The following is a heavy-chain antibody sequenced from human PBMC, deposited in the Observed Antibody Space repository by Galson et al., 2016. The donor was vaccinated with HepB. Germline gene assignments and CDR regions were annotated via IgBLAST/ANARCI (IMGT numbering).Heavy chain of an antibody. Sequence: SLRLSCAASGFTFSSYWMHWVRQGPGTGLVWVSRINSDGRSTTYADSVKGRFTISRENAKNTLYLQMNSLRAEDTALYYCARVGDFWSGYTYGFDFWGQGTMVTVSS. CDR1: GFTFSSYW. D-gene: IGHD3-3*01. CDR2: INSDGRST. CDR3: ARVGDFWSGYTYGFDF. J-gene: IGHJ3*01. V-gene: IGHV3-74*01.